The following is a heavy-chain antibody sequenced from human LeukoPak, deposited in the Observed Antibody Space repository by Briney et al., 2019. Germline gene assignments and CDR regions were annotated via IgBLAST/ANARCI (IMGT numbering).Heavy chain of an antibody. Sequence: SETLSLTCTVSGGSLSSYYWSWIRQPPGKGLEWIGYIYYSGSTNYNPSLKSRVTISVDTSKNQFSLKLSSVTAADTAVYYCARLQYSYKYYFDYWGQGTLVTVSS. CDR1: GGSLSSYY. D-gene: IGHD5-18*01. V-gene: IGHV4-59*01. CDR3: ARLQYSYKYYFDY. CDR2: IYYSGST. J-gene: IGHJ4*02.